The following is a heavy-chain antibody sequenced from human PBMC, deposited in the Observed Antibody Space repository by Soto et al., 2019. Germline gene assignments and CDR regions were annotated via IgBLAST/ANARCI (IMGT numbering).Heavy chain of an antibody. Sequence: PGGALRPSCAASGFTFIRCAMGWVRQAPWKGLEWVSDIIDSGGSTYYADSVKGRFTISRENANSSLYLQMNSLRAEDTAVYYCERGMGDYVWVSYPPYNWFDPWGQGTLVTVSS. CDR1: GFTFIRCA. J-gene: IGHJ5*02. CDR2: IIDSGGST. V-gene: IGHV3-23*01. D-gene: IGHD3-16*02. CDR3: ERGMGDYVWVSYPPYNWFDP.